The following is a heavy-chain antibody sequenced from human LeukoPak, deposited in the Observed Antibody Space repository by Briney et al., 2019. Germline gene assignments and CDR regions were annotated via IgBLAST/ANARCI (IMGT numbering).Heavy chain of an antibody. CDR3: ARGTEYCSSTSCPAARYFQH. Sequence: ASVKVSCKASGGTFSSYAISWVRQAPGQGLEWMGRIIPILGIANYAQKFQGRVTITADKSTSTAYMELSSLRSEDTAVYYCARGTEYCSSTSCPAARYFQHWGQGTLVTVSS. CDR1: GGTFSSYA. J-gene: IGHJ1*01. D-gene: IGHD2-2*01. V-gene: IGHV1-69*04. CDR2: IIPILGIA.